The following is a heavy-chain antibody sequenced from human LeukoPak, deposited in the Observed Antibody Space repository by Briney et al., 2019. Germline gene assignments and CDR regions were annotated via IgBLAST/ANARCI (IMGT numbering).Heavy chain of an antibody. D-gene: IGHD3-10*01. CDR1: GFTFSSYA. Sequence: GSLRLSCAASGFTFSSYAMSWLRQPPGKALEWIGYIYYSGSTYYNPSLEGRVTISVDTSKNQFSVKLRSVTAADTAVYYCARSQNYYGSGDYWSQGTLVTVSS. CDR2: IYYSGST. CDR3: ARSQNYYGSGDY. V-gene: IGHV4-59*01. J-gene: IGHJ4*02.